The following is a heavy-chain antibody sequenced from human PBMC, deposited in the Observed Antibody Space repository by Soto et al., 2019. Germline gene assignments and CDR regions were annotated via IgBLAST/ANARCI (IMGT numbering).Heavy chain of an antibody. J-gene: IGHJ4*02. CDR2: IFSNDEK. D-gene: IGHD1-1*01. CDR3: ARMFGTGTRGTFDY. CDR1: GFSLSNARMG. V-gene: IGHV2-26*01. Sequence: KESGPVLVKPTETLTLTCPVSGFSLSNARMGVSWIRQPPGNALEWLAHIFSNDEKSYSTSLKSRLTISKDTSKSQVVLTMTNMDPVDTATYYCARMFGTGTRGTFDYWGQGTLVTVSS.